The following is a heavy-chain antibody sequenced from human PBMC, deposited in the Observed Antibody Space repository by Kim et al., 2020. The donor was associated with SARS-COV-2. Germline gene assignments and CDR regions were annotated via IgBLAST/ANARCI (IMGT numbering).Heavy chain of an antibody. J-gene: IGHJ4*02. Sequence: GGSLRLSCAASGFTFSTYGMHWVRQAPGKGLDWVAVISYDGSNKYYADSVKGRFTISRDNSKNTLYLKMNSLRAEDTAVYYCAKDVEIVVITTAPRYDYWGQGTLVTVSS. CDR3: AKDVEIVVITTAPRYDY. CDR1: GFTFSTYG. V-gene: IGHV3-30*18. CDR2: ISYDGSNK. D-gene: IGHD2-2*01.